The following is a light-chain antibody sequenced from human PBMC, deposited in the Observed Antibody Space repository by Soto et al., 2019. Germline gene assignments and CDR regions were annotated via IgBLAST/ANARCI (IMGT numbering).Light chain of an antibody. V-gene: IGKV1-9*01. CDR2: AAS. Sequence: DIQLTQSPSFLSASVGDRVTITCRASQGISSYLAWYQQKPGKAPKLLIYAASTLQSGVPSRFSGSGSGTEFTLTISSLQPEDFATYYCQQLNSPITFGQGTRREIK. CDR3: QQLNSPIT. J-gene: IGKJ5*01. CDR1: QGISSY.